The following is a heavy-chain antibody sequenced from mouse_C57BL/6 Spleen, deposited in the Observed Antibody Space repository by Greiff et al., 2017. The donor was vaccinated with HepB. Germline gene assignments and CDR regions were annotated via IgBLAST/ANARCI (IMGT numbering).Heavy chain of an antibody. J-gene: IGHJ2*01. CDR1: GYTFTSYG. V-gene: IGHV1-81*01. D-gene: IGHD1-1*02. Sequence: QVQLQQSGAELARPGASVKLSCKASGYTFTSYGISWVKQRTGQGLEWIGEIYPRSGNTYYNEKFKGKATLTADKSSSTAYMELRSLTSEDSAVYFCARRYGDYFDDWGQGTTLTVSS. CDR2: IYPRSGNT. CDR3: ARRYGDYFDD.